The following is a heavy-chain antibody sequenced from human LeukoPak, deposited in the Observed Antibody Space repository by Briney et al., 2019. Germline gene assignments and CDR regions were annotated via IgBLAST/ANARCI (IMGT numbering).Heavy chain of an antibody. Sequence: SGGSLRLSCAASGFTFSSYAMSWVRQAPGKGLEWVSAISGSGGSTYYADSVKGRFTISRDNSKNTLYLQMNSLRAEDTAVYYCAKDIGYGYGPHYFDYWGQGTLVTVSS. CDR3: AKDIGYGYGPHYFDY. J-gene: IGHJ4*02. D-gene: IGHD5-18*01. CDR1: GFTFSSYA. CDR2: ISGSGGST. V-gene: IGHV3-23*01.